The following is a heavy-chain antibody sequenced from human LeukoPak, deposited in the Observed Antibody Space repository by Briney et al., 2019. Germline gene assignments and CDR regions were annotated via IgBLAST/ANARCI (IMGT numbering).Heavy chain of an antibody. V-gene: IGHV4-34*01. J-gene: IGHJ3*02. D-gene: IGHD6-13*01. CDR3: ASHSTNWYRVGSFDI. CDR2: INHSGST. CDR1: GGSFSGYY. Sequence: PSETLSLTCAVYGGSFSGYYWSWIRQPPGKGLEWIGEINHSGSTNYNPSLRSRVTISVDTSKNQFSLKLSSVTAADTAVYYCASHSTNWYRVGSFDIWGQGTLVTAPS.